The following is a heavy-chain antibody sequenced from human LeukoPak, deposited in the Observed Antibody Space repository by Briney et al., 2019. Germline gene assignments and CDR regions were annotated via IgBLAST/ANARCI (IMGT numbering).Heavy chain of an antibody. Sequence: PGGSLRLSCVASGFTFSTYAMHWVRQAPGKGLEWVAVISFDGSNKYYADSVKGRFTISRDNSKNTLYLQMNSLRAEDTAVYYCARDPFGGTHLIVGYNPNFDYWGQGALVTVSS. J-gene: IGHJ4*02. CDR3: ARDPFGGTHLIVGYNPNFDY. D-gene: IGHD5-24*01. CDR1: GFTFSTYA. V-gene: IGHV3-30-3*01. CDR2: ISFDGSNK.